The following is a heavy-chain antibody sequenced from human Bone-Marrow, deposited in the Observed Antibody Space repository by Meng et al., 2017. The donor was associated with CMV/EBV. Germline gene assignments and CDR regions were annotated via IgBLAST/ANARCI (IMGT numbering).Heavy chain of an antibody. CDR1: GYSLTIYD. V-gene: IGHV1-8*01. J-gene: IGHJ5*02. CDR2: VNPTSGNR. CDR3: SRGRGDS. D-gene: IGHD3-10*01. Sequence: ASVKVSCKASGYSLTIYDINWVRQAPGQGLEWMGWVNPTSGNRGYAQNFQGRVTMTTNTSISTAYVELSSLTSDDTAVYYCSRGRGDSWGQGTLVTVSS.